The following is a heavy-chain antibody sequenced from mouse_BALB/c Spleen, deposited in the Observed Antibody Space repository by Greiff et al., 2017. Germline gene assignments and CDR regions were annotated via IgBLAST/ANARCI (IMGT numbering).Heavy chain of an antibody. CDR1: GYTFTSYV. CDR2: INPYNDGT. V-gene: IGHV1-14*01. D-gene: IGHD2-1*01. J-gene: IGHJ4*01. Sequence: EVKLQQSGPELVKPGASVKMSCKASGYTFTSYVMHWVKQKPGQGLEWIGYINPYNDGTKYNEKFKGKATLTSDKSSSTAYMELSSLTSEDSAVYYCARFYGNLYYYAMDYWGQGTSVTVSS. CDR3: ARFYGNLYYYAMDY.